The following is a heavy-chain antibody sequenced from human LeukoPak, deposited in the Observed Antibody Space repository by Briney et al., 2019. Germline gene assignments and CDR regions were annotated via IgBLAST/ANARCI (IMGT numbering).Heavy chain of an antibody. CDR3: ARGVNYFVLEY. CDR2: ISVSGAGT. Sequence: GGSLRLSCAASGFTFSTYAMSWVRQGPGKGLEWVSAISVSGAGTYYADSVKGRFTISRDNSKNTLYLQMNSLSAEDTAVYYCARGVNYFVLEYWGQGTLVTVSS. D-gene: IGHD3-10*02. CDR1: GFTFSTYA. J-gene: IGHJ4*02. V-gene: IGHV3-23*01.